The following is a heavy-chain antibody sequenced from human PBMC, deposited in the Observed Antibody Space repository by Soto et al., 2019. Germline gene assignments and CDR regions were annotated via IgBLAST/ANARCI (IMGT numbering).Heavy chain of an antibody. CDR1: GFTFTKAW. Sequence: PGGSLRLSCAASGFTFTKAWMTWVRQTPGKGLEWVGRIKSSADGGTTDYAASVKDRFIISRDDSNDTPYLHMNRLKTDDTAVYYCTTSSQLLPPCTWGQGALVTVSS. CDR3: TTSSQLLPPCT. D-gene: IGHD2-15*01. J-gene: IGHJ5*02. V-gene: IGHV3-15*01. CDR2: IKSSADGGTT.